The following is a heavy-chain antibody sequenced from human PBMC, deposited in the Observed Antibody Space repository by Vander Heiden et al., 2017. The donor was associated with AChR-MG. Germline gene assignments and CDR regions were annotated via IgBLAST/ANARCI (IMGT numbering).Heavy chain of an antibody. Sequence: QLQLQESGSGLVKPSQTLSLTCAVSGGSISSGGYSWSWIRQPPGKGLEWIGYIYHSGSTYYNPSLKSRVTISVDRSKNQFSLKLSSVTAADTAVYYCARSWSDYGDYAVLFDYWGQGTLVTVSS. CDR1: GGSISSGGYS. CDR3: ARSWSDYGDYAVLFDY. CDR2: IYHSGST. V-gene: IGHV4-30-2*01. D-gene: IGHD4-17*01. J-gene: IGHJ4*02.